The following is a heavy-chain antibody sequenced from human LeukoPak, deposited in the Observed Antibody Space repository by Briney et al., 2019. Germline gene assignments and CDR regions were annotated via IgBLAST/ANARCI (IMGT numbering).Heavy chain of an antibody. V-gene: IGHV4-4*07. Sequence: SETLSLTCDVSGVSIQSYWWSWVRKPAGKGLEWIGRIYTTGRTNYSPSFQSRVTMSIDVSSNQFSLTLRSVTAADTAVYYCARSGYTISAYHSDFWDQGAPVTVSS. D-gene: IGHD5-18*01. CDR1: GVSIQSYW. CDR2: IYTTGRT. J-gene: IGHJ4*02. CDR3: ARSGYTISAYHSDF.